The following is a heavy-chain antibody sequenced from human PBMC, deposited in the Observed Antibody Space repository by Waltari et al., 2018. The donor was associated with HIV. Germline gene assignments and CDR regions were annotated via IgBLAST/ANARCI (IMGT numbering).Heavy chain of an antibody. CDR3: AREDYSGYVGHAFDI. Sequence: QLVESGGGLVKPGGSLSLSCGAAGFTFSFSSYTMNWVRQAPGKGLEWVASISRSSSFIYTAESVKGRFTISRDNVKKSVDLQMNSLRPEDTAVYYCAREDYSGYVGHAFDIWGQGTMVTVSS. D-gene: IGHD5-12*01. CDR1: GFTFSFSSYT. CDR2: ISRSSSFI. V-gene: IGHV3-21*02. J-gene: IGHJ3*02.